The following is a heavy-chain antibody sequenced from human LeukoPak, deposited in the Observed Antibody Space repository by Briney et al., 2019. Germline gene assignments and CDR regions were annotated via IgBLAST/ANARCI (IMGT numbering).Heavy chain of an antibody. CDR1: GFSFITYG. CDR2: ITATVATT. CDR3: VKPSYYDSSGYY. Sequence: GGSLRLSCAASGFSFITYGMSWVRQAPGKGLEWVSDITATVATTYYADSVRGRFTISRDNSKNTLYLEMNNLRADDTAVYYCVKPSYYDSSGYYWGQGTLVSVSS. D-gene: IGHD3-22*01. V-gene: IGHV3-23*01. J-gene: IGHJ4*02.